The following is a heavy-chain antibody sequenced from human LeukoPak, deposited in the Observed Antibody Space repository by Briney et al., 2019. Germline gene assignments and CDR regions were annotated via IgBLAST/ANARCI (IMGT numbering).Heavy chain of an antibody. V-gene: IGHV1-58*02. CDR1: GFTFTSSA. Sequence: SVKVSCKASGFTFTSSAMQWVRQARGQRLEWIGWMVVGSGNTNYAQKFQERVTITRDMSTSTAYMELSSLRSEDTAVYYCAAVPPPVVTATLYYYYGMDVWGQGTTVTVSS. D-gene: IGHD2-21*02. CDR3: AAVPPPVVTATLYYYYGMDV. J-gene: IGHJ6*02. CDR2: MVVGSGNT.